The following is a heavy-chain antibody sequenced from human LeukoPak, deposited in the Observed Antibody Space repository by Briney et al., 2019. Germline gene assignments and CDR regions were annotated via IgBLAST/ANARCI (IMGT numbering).Heavy chain of an antibody. J-gene: IGHJ4*02. V-gene: IGHV3-23*01. Sequence: PGGSLRLSCAASGFTFSSYAMSWVRQAPGKGLEWVSAISGSGGSTYYADSVKGRFTISRDNSKNTLYLQMNSLRAEDTAVYYCAKDASGWLQLDYYFDYWGQGTLVTVSS. CDR3: AKDASGWLQLDYYFDY. CDR2: ISGSGGST. D-gene: IGHD6-19*01. CDR1: GFTFSSYA.